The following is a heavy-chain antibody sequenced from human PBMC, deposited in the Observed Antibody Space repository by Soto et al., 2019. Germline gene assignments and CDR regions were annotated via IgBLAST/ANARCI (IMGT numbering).Heavy chain of an antibody. CDR3: ARKTAADTHAFDI. D-gene: IGHD6-13*01. CDR1: GCSFTSYW. CDR2: IYPGDSDT. J-gene: IGHJ3*02. V-gene: IGHV5-51*01. Sequence: PGESLKISCKGSGCSFTSYWIGWVRQMPGKGLEWMGIIYPGDSDTRYSPSFQGQVTISADKSISTAYLQWSSLKASDTAMYYCARKTAADTHAFDIWGQGTMVTVSS.